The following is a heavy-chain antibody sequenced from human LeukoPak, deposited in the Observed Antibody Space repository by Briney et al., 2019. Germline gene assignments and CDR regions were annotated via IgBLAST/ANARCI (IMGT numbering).Heavy chain of an antibody. CDR3: ARGFVVVVAAESFFQH. Sequence: ASVKVSCKVSGYTLTELSMHWVRQAPGKGLEWMGGFDPEDGETIYAQKFQGRVTMTKDTSISTAYMELSRLKSDDTAVYFCARGFVVVVAAESFFQHWGQGTLVTVSS. D-gene: IGHD2-15*01. J-gene: IGHJ1*01. V-gene: IGHV1-24*01. CDR1: GYTLTELS. CDR2: FDPEDGET.